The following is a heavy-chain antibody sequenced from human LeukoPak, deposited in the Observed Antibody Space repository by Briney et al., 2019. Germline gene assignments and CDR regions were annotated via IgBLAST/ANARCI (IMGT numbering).Heavy chain of an antibody. D-gene: IGHD7-27*01. J-gene: IGHJ4*02. Sequence: ASVKVSCKASGYTFTDHYLHWVRQPPGQGPEWVGWIRPKSGDIHYAQTFYGRVTLTRDTSINTAYMELTGLTSDDTGVYYCTRDHNWGPDYWGQGALIIVPS. CDR3: TRDHNWGPDY. CDR1: GYTFTDHY. CDR2: IRPKSGDI. V-gene: IGHV1-2*02.